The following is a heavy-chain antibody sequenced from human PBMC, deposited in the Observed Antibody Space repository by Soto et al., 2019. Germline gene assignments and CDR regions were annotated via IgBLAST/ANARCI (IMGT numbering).Heavy chain of an antibody. CDR3: AKDHFKGNGVFDGFDV. D-gene: IGHD2-8*01. CDR1: EVTISSFG. Sequence: LSHSCAASEVTISSFGMHWVRQAPGKGLEWVSLIWYDGSKKSYGDSVKGRFTISRDNSRNTVYLQMNSLRADDTAVYYCAKDHFKGNGVFDGFDVWGQGTMVTVS. J-gene: IGHJ3*01. V-gene: IGHV3-33*06. CDR2: IWYDGSKK.